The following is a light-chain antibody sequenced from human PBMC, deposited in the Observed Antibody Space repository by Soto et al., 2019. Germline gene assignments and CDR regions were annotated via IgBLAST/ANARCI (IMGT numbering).Light chain of an antibody. J-gene: IGLJ3*02. CDR3: AAWDDSLNARGV. Sequence: QAVVTQPPSASGTPGQRVTISCSGSRSNIGNNAVSWYQQFPGTAPKLLIYNNNQRPSGVPDRFSGSKSGTSASLAISGLQSEDEADYYCAAWDDSLNARGVFGGGTQLTVL. CDR1: RSNIGNNA. CDR2: NNN. V-gene: IGLV1-44*01.